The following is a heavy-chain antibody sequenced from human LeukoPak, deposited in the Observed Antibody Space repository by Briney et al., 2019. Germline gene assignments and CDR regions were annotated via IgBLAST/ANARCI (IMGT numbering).Heavy chain of an antibody. Sequence: SETLSLTCAVYGGSFSGYYWSWIRQPPGKGLEWIGEINHSGSTNYNPSLKSRLTISVDTSKNQFSLKLSSVTAADTAVYYCAREGGQQLDYYYYMDVWGKGTTVTVSS. J-gene: IGHJ6*03. CDR1: GGSFSGYY. D-gene: IGHD6-13*01. CDR3: AREGGQQLDYYYYMDV. CDR2: INHSGST. V-gene: IGHV4-34*01.